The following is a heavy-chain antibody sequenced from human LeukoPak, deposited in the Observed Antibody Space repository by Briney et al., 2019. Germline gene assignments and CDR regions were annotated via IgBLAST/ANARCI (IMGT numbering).Heavy chain of an antibody. Sequence: SETLSLTCTVSGGSISSHYWSWIRQPPGKGLEWIGYIYYSGSTNYNPSLKSRVTISVDTSKNQFSLKLSSVTAADTAVYYCARDSQRGLDYWGQGTLVTVSS. V-gene: IGHV4-59*11. CDR1: GGSISSHY. J-gene: IGHJ4*02. CDR3: ARDSQRGLDY. CDR2: IYYSGST.